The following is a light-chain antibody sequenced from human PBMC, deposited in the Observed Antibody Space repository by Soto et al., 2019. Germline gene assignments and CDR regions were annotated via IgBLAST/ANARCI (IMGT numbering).Light chain of an antibody. J-gene: IGKJ4*01. CDR1: QAVATS. CDR3: QHYNGWPL. Sequence: EIVMTQSPAALSLSPGERVTLSCRANQAVATSLAWYQFRPGPAPRLLIYGASIRATGVPDRFSGSGSGTEFNLTISSLEYEDFATYFCQHYNGWPLFGGGTKVEIK. CDR2: GAS. V-gene: IGKV3-15*01.